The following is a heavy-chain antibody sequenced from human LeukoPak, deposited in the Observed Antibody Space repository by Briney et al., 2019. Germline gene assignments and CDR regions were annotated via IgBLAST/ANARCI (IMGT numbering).Heavy chain of an antibody. CDR1: GDSISSYY. D-gene: IGHD3-10*01. V-gene: IGHV4-59*01. Sequence: SETLSLTCTVSGDSISSYYWSWSRKPPGKGLEWIGSIYYSGSANYNPSLKSRVTISVDTSKNQFSLKLNSVTAADTAVYYCARRGSGSDWTDAFDIWGQGTMVTVSS. CDR3: ARRGSGSDWTDAFDI. CDR2: IYYSGSA. J-gene: IGHJ3*02.